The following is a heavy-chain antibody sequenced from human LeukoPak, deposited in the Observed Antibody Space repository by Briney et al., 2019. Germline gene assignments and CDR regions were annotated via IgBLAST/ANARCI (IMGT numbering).Heavy chain of an antibody. V-gene: IGHV1-46*01. CDR2: INPSGGST. CDR3: ARRGYYYDSSGYYYDDAFDI. CDR1: GYTLTSYY. J-gene: IGHJ3*02. D-gene: IGHD3-22*01. Sequence: ASVRVSCTASGYTLTSYYMHWVRQAPGQGLEWMGIINPSGGSTSYAQKFQGRVTMTRDTSTSTVYMELSSLRSEDTAVYYCARRGYYYDSSGYYYDDAFDIWGQGTMVTVSS.